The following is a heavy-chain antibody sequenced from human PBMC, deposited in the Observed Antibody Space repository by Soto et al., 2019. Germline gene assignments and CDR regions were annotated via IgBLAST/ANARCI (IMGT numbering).Heavy chain of an antibody. CDR2: ISGSGGST. J-gene: IGHJ6*02. CDR1: GFTFSSYA. V-gene: IGHV3-23*01. D-gene: IGHD3-3*01. Sequence: PGGSLRLSCAASGFTFSSYAMSWVRQAPGKGLEWVSAISGSGGSTYYADSVKGRFTISRDNSKNTLYLQMNSLRAEDTAVYYCAAHPRGYDFWSGYYSDYYYYGMDVWRQGTTVTVSS. CDR3: AAHPRGYDFWSGYYSDYYYYGMDV.